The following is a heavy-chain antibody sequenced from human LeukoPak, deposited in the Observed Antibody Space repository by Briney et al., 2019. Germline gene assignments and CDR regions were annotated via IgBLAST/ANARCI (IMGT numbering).Heavy chain of an antibody. J-gene: IGHJ4*02. CDR1: GGSISSSNW. Sequence: RPSETLSFTCAVSGGSISSSNWWSWVRQPPGKGLEWIGEIYHSGSTNYNPSLKSRVTISVDRSKNQFSLKLSSVTAADTAVYYCARGEPYYYDSSGPPFDYWGQGTLVTVSS. CDR3: ARGEPYYYDSSGPPFDY. V-gene: IGHV4-4*02. D-gene: IGHD3-22*01. CDR2: IYHSGST.